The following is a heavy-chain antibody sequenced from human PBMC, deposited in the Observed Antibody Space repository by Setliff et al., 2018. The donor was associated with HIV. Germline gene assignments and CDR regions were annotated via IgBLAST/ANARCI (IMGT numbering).Heavy chain of an antibody. V-gene: IGHV4-39*07. CDR2: IYHSGRT. Sequence: SETLSLTCKVSGAPISSYYWGWIRQPPGKGLEWIGSIYHSGRTYYNPSLKSRVTISVDTSKNQFSLKLTSVTAADTAVYYCARDQPQDYDSLTGYYTGRYFDYWGRGTLVTVSS. D-gene: IGHD3-9*01. CDR3: ARDQPQDYDSLTGYYTGRYFDY. J-gene: IGHJ4*02. CDR1: GAPISSYY.